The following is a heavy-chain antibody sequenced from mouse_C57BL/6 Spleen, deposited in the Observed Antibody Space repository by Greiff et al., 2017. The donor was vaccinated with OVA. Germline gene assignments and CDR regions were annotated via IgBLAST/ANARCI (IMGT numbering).Heavy chain of an antibody. CDR1: GYAFSSSW. J-gene: IGHJ2*01. Sequence: VHLVESGPELVKPGASVKISCKASGYAFSSSWMNWVKQRPGKGLEWIGRIYPGDGDTNYNGKFKGKATLTADKSSSTAYMQLSSLTSEDSAVYFCARDELGRDDYWGQGTTLTVSS. CDR2: IYPGDGDT. D-gene: IGHD4-1*01. CDR3: ARDELGRDDY. V-gene: IGHV1-82*01.